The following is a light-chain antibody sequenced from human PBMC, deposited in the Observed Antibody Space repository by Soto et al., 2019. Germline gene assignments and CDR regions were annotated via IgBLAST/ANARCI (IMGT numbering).Light chain of an antibody. Sequence: MTQSPSSLSASVGDIATLSCRASQSVSSNLAWYQQKPGQAPRLLIYGASTRATGIPARFSGSGSGTEFTLTINSLQSEDFEVYYCQQYNNWPRTFGQGTKVDIK. V-gene: IGKV3-15*01. CDR3: QQYNNWPRT. CDR2: GAS. J-gene: IGKJ1*01. CDR1: QSVSSN.